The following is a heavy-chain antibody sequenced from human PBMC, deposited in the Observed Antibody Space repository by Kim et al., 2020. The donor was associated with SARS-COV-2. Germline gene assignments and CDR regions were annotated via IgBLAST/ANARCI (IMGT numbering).Heavy chain of an antibody. Sequence: GGSLRLSCSASGFTFSSYAMHWVRQAPGKGLEYVSAISSNGGSTYYADSVKGRFTISRDNSKNTLYLQMSSLRAEDTAVYYCVKGGLRYFDYFDYWGQGTLVTVSS. D-gene: IGHD3-9*01. CDR3: VKGGLRYFDYFDY. V-gene: IGHV3-64D*06. CDR2: ISSNGGST. J-gene: IGHJ4*02. CDR1: GFTFSSYA.